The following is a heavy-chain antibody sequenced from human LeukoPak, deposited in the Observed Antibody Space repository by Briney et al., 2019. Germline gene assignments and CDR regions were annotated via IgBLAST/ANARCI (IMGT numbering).Heavy chain of an antibody. J-gene: IGHJ4*02. CDR3: ARGSLASHDY. Sequence: GGSLRLSCAASGFTFSYHWMHWVRQAPGKGLVWVSRIRSDGRSTTYADSVRGRFTISRDNSKNTMYLQMSNLRVEDTAIYYCARGSLASHDYWGQGTLVTVSS. V-gene: IGHV3-74*01. CDR1: GFTFSYHW. D-gene: IGHD2-21*01. CDR2: IRSDGRST.